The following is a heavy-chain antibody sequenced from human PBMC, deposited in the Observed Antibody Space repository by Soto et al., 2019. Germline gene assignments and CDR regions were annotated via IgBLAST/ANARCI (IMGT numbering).Heavy chain of an antibody. J-gene: IGHJ4*02. Sequence: ASVKVSCKASGYTFTSYGISWVRQAPGQGLEWMGWISAYNGNTNYAQKLQGRVTMTRGTSISTAYMELSRLRSDDTAVYYCARDLAEVGATTLWGQGTLVTVSS. CDR1: GYTFTSYG. CDR2: ISAYNGNT. CDR3: ARDLAEVGATTL. D-gene: IGHD1-26*01. V-gene: IGHV1-18*01.